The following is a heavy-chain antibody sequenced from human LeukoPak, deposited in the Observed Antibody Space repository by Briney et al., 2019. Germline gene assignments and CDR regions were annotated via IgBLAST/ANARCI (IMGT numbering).Heavy chain of an antibody. V-gene: IGHV4-31*02. Sequence: SETLSLTWTVSGGSISSGGYYWSWIRQHPGKGLEWIGYIYYSGSTYYNPSLKSRVTISVDTSKNQFSPKLSSVTAADTAVYYCARETRVPAAMRINWGQGTLVTVSS. D-gene: IGHD2-2*01. CDR1: GGSISSGGYY. CDR2: IYYSGST. J-gene: IGHJ4*02. CDR3: ARETRVPAAMRIN.